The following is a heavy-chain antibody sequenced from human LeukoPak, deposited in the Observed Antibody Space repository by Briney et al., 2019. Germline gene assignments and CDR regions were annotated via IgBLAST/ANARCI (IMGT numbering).Heavy chain of an antibody. CDR1: GFTFDDYA. V-gene: IGHV3-43*02. D-gene: IGHD2-15*01. CDR2: ISGGGGST. J-gene: IGHJ5*02. CDR3: AKDLGPSGAAWFDP. Sequence: GGSLRLSCAASGFTFDDYAMHWVRQAPGKGLEWVSLISGGGGSTYYAESVKVRFTISRDNNKNSLYLQLNSLRTEDTAFYYCAKDLGPSGAAWFDPWGQGTLVTVSS.